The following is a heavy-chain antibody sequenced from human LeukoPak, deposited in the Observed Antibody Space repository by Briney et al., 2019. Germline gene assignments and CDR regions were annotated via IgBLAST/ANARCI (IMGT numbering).Heavy chain of an antibody. J-gene: IGHJ6*03. CDR3: ARVWAGGSGYGGKMGGYYYYYYMDV. CDR1: GGSISSYY. D-gene: IGHD4-23*01. V-gene: IGHV4-59*01. Sequence: PSETPSLTCTVSGGSISSYYWSWIRQPPGKGLEWIGYIYYSGSTNYNPSLKSRVTISVDTSKNQFSLKLSSVTAADTAVYYCARVWAGGSGYGGKMGGYYYYYYMDVWGKGTTVTVSS. CDR2: IYYSGST.